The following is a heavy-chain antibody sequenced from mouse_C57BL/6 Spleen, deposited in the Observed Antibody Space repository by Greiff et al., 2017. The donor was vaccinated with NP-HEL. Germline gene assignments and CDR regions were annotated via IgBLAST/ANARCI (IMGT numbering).Heavy chain of an antibody. CDR3: ASPDSSGQAWFAY. D-gene: IGHD3-2*02. J-gene: IGHJ3*01. V-gene: IGHV1-64*01. Sequence: QVQLQQPGAELVKPGASVKLSCKASGYTFTSYWMHWVKQRPGQGLEWIGMIHPNSGSTNYNEKFKSKATLTVDKSSSTAYMQLSSLTSEDSAVYYCASPDSSGQAWFAYWGQGTLVTVSA. CDR1: GYTFTSYW. CDR2: IHPNSGST.